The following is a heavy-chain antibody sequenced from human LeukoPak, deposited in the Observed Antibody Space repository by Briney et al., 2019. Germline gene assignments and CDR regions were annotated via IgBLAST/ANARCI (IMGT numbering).Heavy chain of an antibody. J-gene: IGHJ5*02. D-gene: IGHD3-3*01. CDR1: GGSISSYY. CDR3: ARDLDFWSGCHPRNWFDP. Sequence: SETLSLTCTVSGGSISSYYWGWIRQPAGKGLEWIGRIYTSGGTNYNPSLKSRVTMSVDTSKNQFSLKLSSVTAADTAVYYCARDLDFWSGCHPRNWFDPWGQGTLVTVSS. CDR2: IYTSGGT. V-gene: IGHV4-4*07.